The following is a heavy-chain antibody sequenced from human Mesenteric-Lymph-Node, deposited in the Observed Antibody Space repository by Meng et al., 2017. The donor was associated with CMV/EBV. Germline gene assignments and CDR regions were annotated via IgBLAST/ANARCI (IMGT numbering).Heavy chain of an antibody. V-gene: IGHV3-15*01. CDR3: AAGTGMTDSDY. J-gene: IGHJ4*02. CDR1: GFTFTDAW. D-gene: IGHD1-1*01. CDR2: IKRKVDGGAT. Sequence: GESLKISCAASGFTFTDAWMTWVRQAPGKGLEWVGRIKRKVDGGATDFGASVKGRFTISRDDSKNTLYLEMSGLKIEDTAIYCCAAGTGMTDSDYWGQGTLVTVSS.